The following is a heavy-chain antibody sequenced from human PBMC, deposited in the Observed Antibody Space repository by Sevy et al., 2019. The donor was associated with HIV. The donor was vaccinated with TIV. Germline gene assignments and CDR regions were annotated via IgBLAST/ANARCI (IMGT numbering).Heavy chain of an antibody. CDR1: GYTFTSYD. D-gene: IGHD3-3*01. V-gene: IGHV1-8*01. J-gene: IGHJ6*02. Sequence: ASVKVSCKASGYTFTSYDINWVRQATGQGLEWMGWMNPNSGNTGYAQKFQGRVTMTRNTSISTAYMELSSLRSEDTAVYYCARGNVRGLTIFVVVDAAQYYYYGMDVWGQGTTVTVSS. CDR3: ARGNVRGLTIFVVVDAAQYYYYGMDV. CDR2: MNPNSGNT.